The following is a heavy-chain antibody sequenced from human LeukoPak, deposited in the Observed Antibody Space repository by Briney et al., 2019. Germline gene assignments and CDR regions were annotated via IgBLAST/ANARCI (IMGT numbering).Heavy chain of an antibody. J-gene: IGHJ4*02. Sequence: GGSLRLSCAASGFTVSSNYMSWVRQAPGKGLEWVSVLYSGGSTYYADSVKGRFTISRDNSKNTLYLQMNSLRAEDTAVYYCARGIDGSYYFGYWGQGTLVTVSS. D-gene: IGHD3-9*01. V-gene: IGHV3-66*02. CDR1: GFTVSSNY. CDR2: LYSGGST. CDR3: ARGIDGSYYFGY.